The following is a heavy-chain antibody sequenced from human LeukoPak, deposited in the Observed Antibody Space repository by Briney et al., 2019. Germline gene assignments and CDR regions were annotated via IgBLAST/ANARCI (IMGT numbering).Heavy chain of an antibody. D-gene: IGHD2-2*01. CDR1: GGTFSSYA. CDR2: IIPIFGTA. CDR3: ARDSAPYCSSTSCYSVDP. Sequence: SVKVSCKASGGTFSSYAISWVRQAPGQGPEWMGGIIPIFGTANYAQKFQGRVTMTRDTSTSTVYMGLSSLRSEDTAVYYCARDSAPYCSSTSCYSVDPWGQGTLVTVSS. V-gene: IGHV1-69*05. J-gene: IGHJ5*02.